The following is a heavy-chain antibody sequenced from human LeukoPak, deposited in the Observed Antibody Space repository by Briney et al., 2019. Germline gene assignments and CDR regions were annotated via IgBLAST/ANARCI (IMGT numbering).Heavy chain of an antibody. J-gene: IGHJ6*03. CDR3: ASSFWRNSGYYYYYMDV. D-gene: IGHD3-3*01. Sequence: GSSVKVSCKASGGTFSSYAISWVRQAPGQGLEWMGGIIPIFGTANYAQKFQGRVTITTDESTSTAYMELSSLRSEDTAVYYCASSFWRNSGYYYYYMDVWGKGTTVTVSS. CDR2: IIPIFGTA. CDR1: GGTFSSYA. V-gene: IGHV1-69*05.